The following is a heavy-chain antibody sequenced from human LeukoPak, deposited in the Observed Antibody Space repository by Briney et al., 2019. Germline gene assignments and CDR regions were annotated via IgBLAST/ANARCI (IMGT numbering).Heavy chain of an antibody. J-gene: IGHJ4*02. CDR1: GFTFSSYA. V-gene: IGHV3-30-3*01. D-gene: IGHD4-17*01. Sequence: GGSLRLSCAASGFTFSSYAMHWVRQAPGKGLEWVAVISYDGSNKYYADSVKGRFTISRDNSKNTLYLQMNSLRAEDTAVYYCAKETRRYGDCFDYWGQGTLVTVSS. CDR2: ISYDGSNK. CDR3: AKETRRYGDCFDY.